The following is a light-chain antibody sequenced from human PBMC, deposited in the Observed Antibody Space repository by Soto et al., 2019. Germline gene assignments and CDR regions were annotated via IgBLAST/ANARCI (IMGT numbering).Light chain of an antibody. J-gene: IGLJ1*01. CDR1: SSDVGGYNY. V-gene: IGLV2-14*01. Sequence: QSALTQPASVSGPPGQSSTISCTGTSSDVGGYNYVSWYQQHPGKAPKLMIYDVSNRPSGVSNRFSGSKSGNTASLTISGLQAEDEADYYCSSYRSSSTLYVFGTGTKLTVL. CDR3: SSYRSSSTLYV. CDR2: DVS.